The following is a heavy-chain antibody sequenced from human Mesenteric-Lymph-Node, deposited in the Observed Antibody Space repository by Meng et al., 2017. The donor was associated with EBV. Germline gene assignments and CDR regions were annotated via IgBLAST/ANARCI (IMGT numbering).Heavy chain of an antibody. Sequence: QGQVVQSGDEVKEPGSSVKVSCKASGGTFSSHAFSWVRQAPGQGLEWMGGIVPIFGTTTYAQKFQGRLTITADEATSTAHMELHGLRSDDTALYFCARGAATMPLEYWGQGALVTVSS. V-gene: IGHV1-69*01. J-gene: IGHJ4*02. D-gene: IGHD5-12*01. CDR3: ARGAATMPLEY. CDR2: IVPIFGTT. CDR1: GGTFSSHA.